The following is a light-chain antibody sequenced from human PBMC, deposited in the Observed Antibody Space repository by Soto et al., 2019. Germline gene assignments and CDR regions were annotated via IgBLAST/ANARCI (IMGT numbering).Light chain of an antibody. CDR1: QSINNL. J-gene: IGKJ4*02. V-gene: IGKV1-5*03. CDR3: QQYSTFSP. Sequence: DIQMTQSPSTLSASVGDRVAITCRASQSINNLLAWYQQKPGKAPKLLIYKASSLESVVPSRFSGNGSGTEFTLTISSLQPDDFATYYCQQYSTFSPFGGGTKVEIK. CDR2: KAS.